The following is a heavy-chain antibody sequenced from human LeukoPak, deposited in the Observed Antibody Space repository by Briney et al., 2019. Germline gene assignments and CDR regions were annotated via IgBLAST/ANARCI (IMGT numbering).Heavy chain of an antibody. V-gene: IGHV3-21*01. CDR3: ARGPQRGAAANYYGMDV. CDR1: GFTFSSYT. J-gene: IGHJ6*02. Sequence: NPGGSLRLSCAASGFTFSSYTMNWVRQAPGKGLEWVSSFSRSGPYIYYADSVKGRFTISRDNAKNSLYLQMNSLRADDTAVYYCARGPQRGAAANYYGMDVWGQGTTVTVSS. CDR2: FSRSGPYI. D-gene: IGHD2-2*01.